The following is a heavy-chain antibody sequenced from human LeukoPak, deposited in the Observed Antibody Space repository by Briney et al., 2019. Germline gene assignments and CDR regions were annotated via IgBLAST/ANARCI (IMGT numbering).Heavy chain of an antibody. CDR3: AKDRRSRDGDYAYYFDY. V-gene: IGHV3-66*01. CDR2: IYAGGSA. D-gene: IGHD4-17*01. J-gene: IGHJ4*02. Sequence: PGGSLRLSCAASGFTVSSNYISWVRQAPGKGLEWVSVIYAGGSAYYADSVKGRFTISRDNSKNTLYLQMNSLRAEDTAVYYCAKDRRSRDGDYAYYFDYWGQGTLVTVSS. CDR1: GFTVSSNY.